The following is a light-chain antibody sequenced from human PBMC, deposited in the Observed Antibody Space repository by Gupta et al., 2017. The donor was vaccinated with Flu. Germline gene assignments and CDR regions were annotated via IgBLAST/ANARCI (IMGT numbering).Light chain of an antibody. CDR3: QQYGNSAFT. Sequence: GTLSLSPGERATLSCRASQSISRSYLAWYQQKPGQAPRLLIYGASSRATGMPDRFSGSGSGTDFTLTISRLEPEDFAVYYCQQYGNSAFTFGPGTKVDIK. CDR2: GAS. J-gene: IGKJ3*01. V-gene: IGKV3-20*01. CDR1: QSISRSY.